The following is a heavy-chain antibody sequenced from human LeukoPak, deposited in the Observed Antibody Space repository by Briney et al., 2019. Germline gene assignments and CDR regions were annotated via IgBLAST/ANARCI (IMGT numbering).Heavy chain of an antibody. D-gene: IGHD2-2*01. J-gene: IGHJ4*02. CDR2: ISGSGGST. CDR3: AKSRGMYQLDGFDY. Sequence: GGALRPSCATCGLSVSSCAMGWVRQARGKGQEWVSAISGSGGSTYYADSVKGRFTISRDNSKNTLYLQMNSLRAEDTAVYYCAKSRGMYQLDGFDYWGQGTLVTVSS. V-gene: IGHV3-23*01. CDR1: GLSVSSCA.